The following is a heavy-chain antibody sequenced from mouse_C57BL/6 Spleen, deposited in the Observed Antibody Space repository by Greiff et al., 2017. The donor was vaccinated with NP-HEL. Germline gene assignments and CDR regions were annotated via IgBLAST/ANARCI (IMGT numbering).Heavy chain of an antibody. CDR3: AREGGAHAMDY. J-gene: IGHJ4*01. CDR1: GYTFTSYG. V-gene: IGHV1-81*01. Sequence: VQLVESGAELARPGASVKLSCKASGYTFTSYGISWVKQRTGQGLEWIGEIYPRSGNTYYNEKFKGKATLTADKSSSTAYMELRSLTSEDSAVYFCAREGGAHAMDYWGQGTSVTVSS. CDR2: IYPRSGNT.